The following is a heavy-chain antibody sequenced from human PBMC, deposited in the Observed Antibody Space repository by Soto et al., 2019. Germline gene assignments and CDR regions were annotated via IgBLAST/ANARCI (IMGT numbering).Heavy chain of an antibody. J-gene: IGHJ4*01. CDR3: GRMWELVSFDY. D-gene: IGHD1-26*01. Sequence: QVQLQESGPGLVKPSGTLSLTCAVSGGSISSSNWWSWVRQPPGKGLEWIGEIHHSGSTNYNPSRKRPPLIPVGQTKGRFAQKPSPVSTAEPAVYYCGRMWELVSFDYWGHGTLVTVSS. CDR2: IHHSGST. CDR1: GGSISSSNW. V-gene: IGHV4-4*02.